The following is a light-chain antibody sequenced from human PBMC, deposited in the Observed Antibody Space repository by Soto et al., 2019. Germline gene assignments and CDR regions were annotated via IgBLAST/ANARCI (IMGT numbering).Light chain of an antibody. CDR1: QSVSSSY. V-gene: IGKV3-20*01. J-gene: IGKJ4*01. CDR3: QHYQSLN. CDR2: GAS. Sequence: IVLTQSPAILALSPGDRATLSCRASQSVSSSYLAWYQHKPGQAPRLLIHGASSRVTGIPDRFSGSGSGTDFTLTITRLEPEDFAVYYCQHYQSLNFGGGTKVDIK.